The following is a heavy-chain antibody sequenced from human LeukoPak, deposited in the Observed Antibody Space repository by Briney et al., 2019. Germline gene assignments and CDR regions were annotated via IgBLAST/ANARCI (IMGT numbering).Heavy chain of an antibody. CDR3: ARPDLITIFGVAITQPHYYYYMDV. CDR2: IKQDGSEK. Sequence: PGGSLRLSCAASGFTFSSYWMSWVRQAPGKGLEWVANIKQDGSEKYYVDSVKGRFTISRDNAKNSLYLQMNSLRAEDTAVYYCARPDLITIFGVAITQPHYYYYMDVWGKGTTVTVSS. D-gene: IGHD3-3*01. V-gene: IGHV3-7*01. CDR1: GFTFSSYW. J-gene: IGHJ6*03.